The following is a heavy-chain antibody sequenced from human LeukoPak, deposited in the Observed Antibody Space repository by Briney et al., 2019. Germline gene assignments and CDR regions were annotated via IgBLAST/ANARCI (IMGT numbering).Heavy chain of an antibody. Sequence: SETLSLTCTVSGVSISSYYWSWIRQPPGKGLEWIGYIYYSGSTNYNPSLKSRVTISVDTSKNQFSLKLSSVTAADTAVYYCARVRASSGYLFDYWGQGTLVTVSS. V-gene: IGHV4-59*01. CDR3: ARVRASSGYLFDY. CDR1: GVSISSYY. D-gene: IGHD3-22*01. J-gene: IGHJ4*02. CDR2: IYYSGST.